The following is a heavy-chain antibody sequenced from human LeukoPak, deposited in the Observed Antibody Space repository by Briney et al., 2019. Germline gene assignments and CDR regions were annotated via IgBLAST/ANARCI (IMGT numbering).Heavy chain of an antibody. D-gene: IGHD6-6*01. CDR1: GGSNSSNY. V-gene: IGHV4-59*01. Sequence: KPSETLSLTCTVSGGSNSSNYWNWIRQPPGKGLEWIAYIYYSGSTNHNPSLKSRVTISVDTSKNQFSLKLSSVTAADTAVYHCARDLSSSSSMDVWGKGTTVTVSS. CDR2: IYYSGST. J-gene: IGHJ6*04. CDR3: ARDLSSSSSMDV.